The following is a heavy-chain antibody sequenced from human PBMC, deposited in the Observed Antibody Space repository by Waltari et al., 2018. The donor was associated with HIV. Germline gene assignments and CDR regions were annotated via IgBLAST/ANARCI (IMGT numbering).Heavy chain of an antibody. CDR1: GGTFSSYV. J-gene: IGHJ4*02. V-gene: IGHV1-69*04. D-gene: IGHD3-22*01. Sequence: QVQLVQSGAAVKKPGSSVKVSCKASGGTFSSYVISWLRQAPGQGLEWMGRIIPILGRANYAQKFQGRVTSTADKSTSTAYMELSSLRSEDTAVYYGARSYYYDSSGYYSDYWGQGTLVTVSS. CDR3: ARSYYYDSSGYYSDY. CDR2: IIPILGRA.